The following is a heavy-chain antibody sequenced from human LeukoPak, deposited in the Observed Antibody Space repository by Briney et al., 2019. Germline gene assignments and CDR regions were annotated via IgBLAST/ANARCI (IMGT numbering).Heavy chain of an antibody. D-gene: IGHD6-19*01. CDR3: AKVRQWLMPDY. CDR2: ISYDGSNN. J-gene: IGHJ4*02. CDR1: GFTFSSYG. Sequence: GRSLRLSCAASGFTFSSYGMHWVRQAPGEGLEWVAVISYDGSNNYYADSVKGRFTISRDNSKNTLYLQMNSLRAEDTAVYYCAKVRQWLMPDYWGQGTLVTVSS. V-gene: IGHV3-30*18.